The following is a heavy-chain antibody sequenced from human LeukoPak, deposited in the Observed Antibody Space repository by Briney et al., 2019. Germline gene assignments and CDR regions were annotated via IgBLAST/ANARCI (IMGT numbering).Heavy chain of an antibody. J-gene: IGHJ4*02. V-gene: IGHV4-31*03. CDR1: GGSISSGGYY. Sequence: SETLSLTCTVSGGSISSGGYYWSWIRQHPGKGLEWIGYIYYSGSTCYNPSLKSRVTISVDTSKNQFSLKLSSVTAADTAVYYCATHRVLRYFDWLPHLDYWGQGTLVTVSS. CDR2: IYYSGST. CDR3: ATHRVLRYFDWLPHLDY. D-gene: IGHD3-9*01.